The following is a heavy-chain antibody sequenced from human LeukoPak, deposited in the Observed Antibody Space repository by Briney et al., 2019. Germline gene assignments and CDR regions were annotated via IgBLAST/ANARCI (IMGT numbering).Heavy chain of an antibody. CDR3: GRGQRESFYGAFDI. J-gene: IGHJ3*02. V-gene: IGHV1-46*01. CDR2: IKPSGGTT. D-gene: IGHD3-10*01. Sequence: ASVKVSCKASGYTFTRSYVNSVRQSPGHRLKWMGLIKPSGGTTIYAQKFHGRVTMTRDTSTSTVYMELSSLRSDDAAVYYCGRGQRESFYGAFDIWGQGTMVIVSS. CDR1: GYTFTRSY.